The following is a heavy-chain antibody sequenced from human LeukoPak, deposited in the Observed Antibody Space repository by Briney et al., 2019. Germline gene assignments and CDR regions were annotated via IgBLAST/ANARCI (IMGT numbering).Heavy chain of an antibody. Sequence: SETLSLTCTVSGGSIFSYYWNWIRQPPGKGLEWIGYIYPNGITSYNPSLRSRGTISIATSKNQFSLRLRSVTAADTAIYYCARRAYYDTSGYYPTLGYFDLWGRGTLVTVSS. CDR3: ARRAYYDTSGYYPTLGYFDL. CDR1: GGSIFSYY. J-gene: IGHJ2*01. V-gene: IGHV4-4*08. D-gene: IGHD3-22*01. CDR2: IYPNGIT.